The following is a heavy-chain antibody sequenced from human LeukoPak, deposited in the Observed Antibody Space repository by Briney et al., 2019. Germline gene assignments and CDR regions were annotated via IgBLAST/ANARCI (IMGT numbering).Heavy chain of an antibody. Sequence: GGSLRLSCAASGFTVSSNYMSWVRQAPGKGLEWVSVIYSGGSTYYADSVKGRFTISRDNSKNTLYLQMNSLRAEDMAVYYCARAILRGYSYGPDYWGQGTLVTVSS. CDR1: GFTVSSNY. J-gene: IGHJ4*02. D-gene: IGHD5-18*01. CDR2: IYSGGST. V-gene: IGHV3-53*01. CDR3: ARAILRGYSYGPDY.